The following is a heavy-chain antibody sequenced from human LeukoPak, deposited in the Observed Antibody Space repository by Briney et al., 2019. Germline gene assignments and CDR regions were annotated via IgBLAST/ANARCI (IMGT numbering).Heavy chain of an antibody. CDR1: GFTFSSYS. J-gene: IGHJ4*02. CDR2: ISSSSSYI. Sequence: GGSLRLSCAASGFTFSSYSMNWVRQAPGKGLEWVSSISSSSSYIYYADSVKGRFTISRDNAKNSLYLQMNSLRAEDTAVYYCASIAYCGGDCKFLDYRGQGTLVTVSS. CDR3: ASIAYCGGDCKFLDY. V-gene: IGHV3-21*01. D-gene: IGHD2-21*02.